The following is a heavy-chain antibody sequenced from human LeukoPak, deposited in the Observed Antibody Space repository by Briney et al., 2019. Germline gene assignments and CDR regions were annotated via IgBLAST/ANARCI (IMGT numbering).Heavy chain of an antibody. CDR1: GYTATNFD. V-gene: IGHV1-8*01. CDR3: GRGYAMDV. CDR2: MTLNSGRT. Sequence: ASVKVSCKVFGYTATNFDINRVRQATGQGFEWMGWMTLNSGRTGYRREFQGRVTMTTDTSTNTAYLELSSLRSDDTAVYYCGRGYAMDVWFQGTTVIVSS. J-gene: IGHJ6*02.